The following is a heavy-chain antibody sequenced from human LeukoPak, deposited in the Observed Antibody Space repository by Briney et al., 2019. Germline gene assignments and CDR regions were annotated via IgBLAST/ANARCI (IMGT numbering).Heavy chain of an antibody. CDR2: INHNGST. Sequence: SETLSLTCAVYGGSFSGYYWSWIRQPSGKGLEWIGEINHNGSTNYNPSLKSRVTISVDTSKNQFSLKLSSVTAADTAVYYCARGVGYSYGYTPQWRFDPWGQGTLVTVSS. J-gene: IGHJ5*02. CDR1: GGSFSGYY. D-gene: IGHD5-18*01. V-gene: IGHV4-34*01. CDR3: ARGVGYSYGYTPQWRFDP.